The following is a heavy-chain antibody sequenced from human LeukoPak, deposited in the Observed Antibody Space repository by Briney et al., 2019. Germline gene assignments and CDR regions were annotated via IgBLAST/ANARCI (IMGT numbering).Heavy chain of an antibody. Sequence: PGGSLRLSCAASGFTVSSNYMSWVRQAPGKELEWVSVIYSGGSTYYADSVKGRFTISRDNSKNTLYLQMNSLRAEDTAVYYCARDRSNTAMVHDAFDIWGQGTMVTVSS. D-gene: IGHD5-18*01. CDR3: ARDRSNTAMVHDAFDI. CDR2: IYSGGST. J-gene: IGHJ3*02. CDR1: GFTVSSNY. V-gene: IGHV3-66*01.